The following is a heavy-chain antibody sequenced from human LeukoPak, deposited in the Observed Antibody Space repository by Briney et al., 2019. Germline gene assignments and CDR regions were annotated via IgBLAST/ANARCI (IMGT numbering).Heavy chain of an antibody. V-gene: IGHV4-30-4*08. J-gene: IGHJ5*02. Sequence: SETLSLTCTVSGGSISSGDYYWSWIRQPPGKGLEWIGYIYYSGSTYYNPSLKSRVTISVDTSKNQFSLKLSSVTAADTAVYYCARGSSEWLHPNWLDPWGQGTLVTVSS. CDR2: IYYSGST. CDR1: GGSISSGDYY. D-gene: IGHD5-18*01. CDR3: ARGSSEWLHPNWLDP.